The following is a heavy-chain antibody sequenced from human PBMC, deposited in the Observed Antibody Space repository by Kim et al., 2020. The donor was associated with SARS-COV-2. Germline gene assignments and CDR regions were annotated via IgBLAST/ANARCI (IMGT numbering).Heavy chain of an antibody. V-gene: IGHV3-23*01. Sequence: YADSVKGRFTISRDNSKNTLYPQMNSLRAEDTAVYYCAKDKGYNYGTFDIWGQGTMVTVSS. CDR3: AKDKGYNYGTFDI. D-gene: IGHD5-18*01. J-gene: IGHJ3*02.